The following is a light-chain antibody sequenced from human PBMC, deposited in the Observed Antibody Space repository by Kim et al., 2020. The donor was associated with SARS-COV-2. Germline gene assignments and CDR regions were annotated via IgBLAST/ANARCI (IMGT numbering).Light chain of an antibody. J-gene: IGLJ3*02. CDR2: EVT. Sequence: QSALTQPPSASGSPGQPVTISCTGTNSDVGGYNYVSWHQQHPGKAPKLMIYEVTKRPSGVPDRFSGSKSGNTASLTVSGLQTEDEADYYCSSYTGNYNVVFGGGTQLTVL. V-gene: IGLV2-8*01. CDR1: NSDVGGYNY. CDR3: SSYTGNYNVV.